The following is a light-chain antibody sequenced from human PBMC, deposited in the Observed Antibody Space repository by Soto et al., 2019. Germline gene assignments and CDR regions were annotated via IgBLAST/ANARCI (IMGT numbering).Light chain of an antibody. V-gene: IGKV3-15*01. J-gene: IGKJ3*01. CDR3: QPYNNWPLT. CDR1: LNVSRD. CDR2: SAS. Sequence: EIVLTQSPGTLSLSPGERATLSCRASLNVSRDYIAWYQQRPGQAPRLLIYSASTRATGIPTRFSGSRSGAEFTLTINSLQSEDFAVYYCQPYNNWPLTFGPGTKVDIK.